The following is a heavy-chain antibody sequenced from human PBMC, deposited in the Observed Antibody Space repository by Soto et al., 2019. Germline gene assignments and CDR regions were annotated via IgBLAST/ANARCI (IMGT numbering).Heavy chain of an antibody. CDR2: IYHSGST. CDR3: AKVVVGATSHSDFDS. CDR1: GHSVSSGFFY. V-gene: IGHV4-38-2*02. D-gene: IGHD2-15*01. Sequence: SEAMSLTCSVSGHSVSSGFFYWVFARRPPGKGLEWIGSIYHSGSTYYNPSLKSRVTVSVDTSKNQFSLKLTSVTAADTAVYYCAKVVVGATSHSDFDSWGQGTLVNVSA. J-gene: IGHJ4*02.